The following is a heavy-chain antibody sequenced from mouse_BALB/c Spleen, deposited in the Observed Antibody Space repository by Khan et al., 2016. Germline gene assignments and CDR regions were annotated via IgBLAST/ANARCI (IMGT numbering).Heavy chain of an antibody. Sequence: QVQLQQPGAELVKPGASVKLSCKASGYIFTSYWMHWVKQRPGQGLEWLGEINPSNGRTNYNEKFKSKATLNVDKSSSTAYMQLSSLTSEDSAVYYSARSEYDYDVGAMDYWGQGTSVTVSS. CDR2: INPSNGRT. J-gene: IGHJ4*01. V-gene: IGHV1S81*02. CDR3: ARSEYDYDVGAMDY. D-gene: IGHD2-4*01. CDR1: GYIFTSYW.